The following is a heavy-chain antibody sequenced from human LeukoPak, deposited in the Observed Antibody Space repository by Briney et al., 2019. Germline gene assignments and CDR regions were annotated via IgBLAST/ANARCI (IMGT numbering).Heavy chain of an antibody. CDR1: GFTFSDYW. J-gene: IGHJ6*03. CDR2: VTNDGKTT. CDR3: ARDPAWHQVGRYSYYMDV. V-gene: IGHV3-74*01. D-gene: IGHD2-15*01. Sequence: TGGSLRLSCAASGFTFSDYWMHWVRQVPGKGLVWVSHVTNDGKTTHYADSVKGRFTISRDNAKNSLFLQMNSLRVDDTAVYYSARDPAWHQVGRYSYYMDVWGKGTTVTVYS.